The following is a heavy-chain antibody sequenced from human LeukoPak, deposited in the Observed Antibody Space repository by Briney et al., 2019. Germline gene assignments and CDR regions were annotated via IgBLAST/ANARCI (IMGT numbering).Heavy chain of an antibody. CDR2: IYYTGNT. J-gene: IGHJ4*02. D-gene: IGHD3-10*01. Sequence: SETLSLTCIVSGGSISSSSYFWGWIRQPPGKGLEWIGSIYYTGNTYYDPSLKSRITISVDTTKNQFSLKLRSVTAADTAMYYCARSGTSLHWGQGTLVTVSS. V-gene: IGHV4-39*01. CDR3: ARSGTSLH. CDR1: GGSISSSSYF.